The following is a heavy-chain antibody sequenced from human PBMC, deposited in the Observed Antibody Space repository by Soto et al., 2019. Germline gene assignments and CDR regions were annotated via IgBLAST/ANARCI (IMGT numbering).Heavy chain of an antibody. Sequence: GGSLRLSCAASGFTFSSYAMSWVRQAPGKGLEWVSAISGSGGSTYYADSVKGRFTISRDNSKNTLYLQMNSLRAEDTAVYYCAKDFILRDPNRYYDFWSGYYLFDYWGQGTLVTVSS. CDR3: AKDFILRDPNRYYDFWSGYYLFDY. J-gene: IGHJ4*02. D-gene: IGHD3-3*01. V-gene: IGHV3-23*01. CDR2: ISGSGGST. CDR1: GFTFSSYA.